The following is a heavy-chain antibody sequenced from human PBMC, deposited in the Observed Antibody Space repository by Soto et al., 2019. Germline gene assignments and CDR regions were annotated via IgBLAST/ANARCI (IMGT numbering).Heavy chain of an antibody. CDR2: IYYSGST. CDR1: GGSISNYY. J-gene: IGHJ4*02. D-gene: IGHD3-3*01. V-gene: IGHV4-59*01. CDR3: ARGGTIFGPVS. Sequence: SETLSLTCTVSGGSISNYYWSWIRQSPAKGFEWIGYIYYSGSTNYNPSLKSRVTISVDTSKNQFSLKLTSVTAADTAVYYCARGGTIFGPVSWGKGTLVTV.